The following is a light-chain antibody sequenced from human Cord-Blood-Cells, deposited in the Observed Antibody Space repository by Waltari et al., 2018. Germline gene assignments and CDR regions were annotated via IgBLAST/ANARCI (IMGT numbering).Light chain of an antibody. CDR3: QSYDSSLSGSV. CDR2: GNS. Sequence: QSVLTQPPSVSGAPGQRVTISCTGSSSNIGAGYDVHWYQQLPGTAPKLLIYGNSHRPSGVPDRSSGSKSGTSASLAITGLQAEDEADYYCQSYDSSLSGSVFGGGTKLTVL. V-gene: IGLV1-40*01. J-gene: IGLJ2*01. CDR1: SSNIGAGYD.